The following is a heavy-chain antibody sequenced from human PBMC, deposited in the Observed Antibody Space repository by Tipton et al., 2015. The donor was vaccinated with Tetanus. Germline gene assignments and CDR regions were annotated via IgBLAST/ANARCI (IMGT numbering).Heavy chain of an antibody. D-gene: IGHD2-2*01. CDR1: GVSISTSDW. CDR3: ASHLGSCTSTSCQPFAH. J-gene: IGHJ4*02. CDR2: IFHDGTT. Sequence: TLSLTCAVSGVSISTSDWWSWVRQPPGKGLEWIGEIFHDGTTNYNPSLKSRVTISVDKSKSQFSLKWTSVTAADTAVYYCASHLGSCTSTSCQPFAHWGQGTLVTVSS. V-gene: IGHV4-4*02.